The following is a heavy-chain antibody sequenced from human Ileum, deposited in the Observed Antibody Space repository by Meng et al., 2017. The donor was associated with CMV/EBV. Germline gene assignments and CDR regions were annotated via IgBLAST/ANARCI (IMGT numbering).Heavy chain of an antibody. CDR1: GYTFTDYY. Sequence: ASVKVSCKASGYTFTDYYMHWVRQAPGQGLEWMGRINPNSGDTNYAQKFQGRVTMTRDTSISTAYMELSRLRSDDTAVYYCARDRGLRATYNWFDPWGQGTRVTVSS. CDR3: ARDRGLRATYNWFDP. CDR2: INPNSGDT. J-gene: IGHJ5*02. D-gene: IGHD1-26*01. V-gene: IGHV1-2*02.